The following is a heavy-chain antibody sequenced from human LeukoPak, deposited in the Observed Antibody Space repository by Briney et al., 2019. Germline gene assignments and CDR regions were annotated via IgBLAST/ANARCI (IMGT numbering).Heavy chain of an antibody. D-gene: IGHD2-21*02. Sequence: GGSLRLSCAASGFTFSSYSMNWVRQAPGKGLEWVSSISSSSSYIYYADSVKGRFTISRDNARNSLYLQMNSLRAEDTSVYFCVRSTGGDWYTFDTWGQGTMVTVSS. CDR3: VRSTGGDWYTFDT. V-gene: IGHV3-21*01. CDR2: ISSSSSYI. CDR1: GFTFSSYS. J-gene: IGHJ3*02.